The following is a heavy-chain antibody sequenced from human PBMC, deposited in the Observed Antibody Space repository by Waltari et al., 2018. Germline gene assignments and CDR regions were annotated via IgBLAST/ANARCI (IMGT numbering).Heavy chain of an antibody. D-gene: IGHD3-10*01. Sequence: QVQLVQSGAEGKKPGASVKVSCRAPGYTFTGYYFHWLRRAPGQGLEWMGRINPNSGGTNYAQKFQGRVTMTRDTSISTAYMELSRLRSDDTAVYYCARDILVRGVQIGYWGQGTLVTVSS. J-gene: IGHJ4*02. V-gene: IGHV1-2*06. CDR3: ARDILVRGVQIGY. CDR2: INPNSGGT. CDR1: GYTFTGYY.